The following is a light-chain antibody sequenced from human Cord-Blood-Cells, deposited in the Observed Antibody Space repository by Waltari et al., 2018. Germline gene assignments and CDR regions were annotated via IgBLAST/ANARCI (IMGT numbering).Light chain of an antibody. CDR2: EGS. CDR1: SSDVGSYNL. J-gene: IGLJ3*02. Sequence: QSALTQPAPVSGSPGQSITISCTGTSSDVGSYNLFPWYQQHPGKAPTIMIYEGSKRPSGVSNRFSGSKSGNTASLTISGLQAEDEADYYCCSYAGSRVFGGGTKLTVL. CDR3: CSYAGSRV. V-gene: IGLV2-23*01.